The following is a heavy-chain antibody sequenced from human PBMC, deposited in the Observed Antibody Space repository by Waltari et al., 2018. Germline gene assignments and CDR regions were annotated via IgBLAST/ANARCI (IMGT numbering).Heavy chain of an antibody. CDR2: FEPENGET. CDR3: ATVSNLAQHGSRFDP. J-gene: IGHJ5*02. D-gene: IGHD2-2*01. V-gene: IGHV1-24*01. CDR1: GYTLTELS. Sequence: QVQLVQSGAEVKKPGASVKVSCKVSGYTLTELSMHWVPQAPGKGLEWMGVFEPENGETIDAQKFQGRVTMTEDKSTDTAYMELSSLRSEDTAVYYCATVSNLAQHGSRFDPWGQGTLVTVSS.